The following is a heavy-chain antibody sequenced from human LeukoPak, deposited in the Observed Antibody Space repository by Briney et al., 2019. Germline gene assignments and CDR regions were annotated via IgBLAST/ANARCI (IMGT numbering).Heavy chain of an antibody. CDR2: IYTSGST. J-gene: IGHJ6*03. CDR1: GGSISSYY. CDR3: ARVRDPSYYYYYMDV. V-gene: IGHV4-4*07. Sequence: SETLSLTCTVSGGSISSYYWSWIRQPPGKGLEWIGRIYTSGSTYYNPSLKSRVTISADTSKNQFFLKLSSVTAADTAVYYCARVRDPSYYYYYMDVWGKGTTVTVSS.